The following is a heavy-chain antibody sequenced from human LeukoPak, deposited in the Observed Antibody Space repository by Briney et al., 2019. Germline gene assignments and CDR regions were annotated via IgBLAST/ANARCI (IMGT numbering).Heavy chain of an antibody. CDR3: AHGNPSRGYSGYDGFDY. CDR2: IYWNDDK. V-gene: IGHV2-5*01. CDR1: GFSLGTSGVG. D-gene: IGHD5-12*01. Sequence: SGPTLVNPTQTLTLTCTFSGFSLGTSGVGVGWIRQPPGKALEWLALIYWNDDKRYSPSLKSRLTITKDTSKNQVVLTMTNVDPVDTATYYCAHGNPSRGYSGYDGFDYWGQGTLVTVSS. J-gene: IGHJ4*02.